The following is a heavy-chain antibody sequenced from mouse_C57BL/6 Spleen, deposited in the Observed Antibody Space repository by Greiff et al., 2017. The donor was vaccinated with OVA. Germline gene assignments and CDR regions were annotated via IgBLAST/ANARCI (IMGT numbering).Heavy chain of an antibody. D-gene: IGHD3-3*01. CDR1: GYAFSSYW. CDR2: IYPGDGDT. V-gene: IGHV1-80*01. CDR3: ARLGLRAMDY. Sequence: VKVVESGAELVKPGASVKISCKASGYAFSSYWMNWVKQRPGQGLEWIGQIYPGDGDTNYNGKFKGKATLTADKSSSTAYMQLSSLTSEDSAVYFCARLGLRAMDYWGQGTSVTVSS. J-gene: IGHJ4*01.